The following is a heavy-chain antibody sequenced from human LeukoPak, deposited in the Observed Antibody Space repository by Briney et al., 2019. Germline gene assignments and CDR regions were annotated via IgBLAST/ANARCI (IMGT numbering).Heavy chain of an antibody. CDR3: AHVMITYGGVIGNDAFDM. D-gene: IGHD3-16*02. Sequence: SGPTLVKPTQTLTLTCVFSGFSLTTTGVGVGWIRQPPGKALEWLAIIYWDDDKRYSPSLKSRLTIMKDTSNNQVVLIMINMDPVDTGTYYCAHVMITYGGVIGNDAFDMWGQGTMVTVSS. CDR2: IYWDDDK. CDR1: GFSLTTTGVG. V-gene: IGHV2-5*02. J-gene: IGHJ3*02.